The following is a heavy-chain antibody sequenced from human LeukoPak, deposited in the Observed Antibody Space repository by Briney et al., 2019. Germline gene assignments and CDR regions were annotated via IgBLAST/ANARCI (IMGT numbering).Heavy chain of an antibody. D-gene: IGHD3-16*01. Sequence: ASVKVSCKASGYTFTSYYMHWVRQATGQGLEWMGWMNPNSGNTGYAQKFQGRVTMTRNTSISTAYMELSSLRSEDTAVYYCARGRTYGCEDYWGQGTLVTVSS. CDR3: ARGRTYGCEDY. CDR1: GYTFTSYY. V-gene: IGHV1-8*02. J-gene: IGHJ4*02. CDR2: MNPNSGNT.